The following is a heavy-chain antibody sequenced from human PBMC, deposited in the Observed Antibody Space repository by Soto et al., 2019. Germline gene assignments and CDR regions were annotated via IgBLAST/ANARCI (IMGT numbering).Heavy chain of an antibody. V-gene: IGHV4-59*11. J-gene: IGHJ4*02. CDR1: GGPISGHY. D-gene: IGHD1-26*01. CDR2: IHYTGST. CDR3: ARYTGSYYSY. Sequence: ETLSLTCTVSGGPISGHYWSWVRQPLGKGLEWIGCIHYTGSTDYNPSLKSRATISVDTSNNQFSLNLISVTAADTAVYYCARYTGSYYSYWGQGTLVTVSS.